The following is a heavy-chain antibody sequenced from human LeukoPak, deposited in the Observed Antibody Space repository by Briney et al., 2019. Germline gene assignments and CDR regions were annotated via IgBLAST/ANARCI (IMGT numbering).Heavy chain of an antibody. V-gene: IGHV4-59*01. CDR2: IHHSGSI. Sequence: SETLSLTCTVSGGSMSSYYWSWIRQPPGKGLEWIGNIHHSGSINYHSSLKSRVTISIDTPKNLFSLNLSSVTAADTDVYNCAGWVWTVSRVEYFENWGQGTLVTVSS. J-gene: IGHJ1*01. CDR3: AGWVWTVSRVEYFEN. D-gene: IGHD3/OR15-3a*01. CDR1: GGSMSSYY.